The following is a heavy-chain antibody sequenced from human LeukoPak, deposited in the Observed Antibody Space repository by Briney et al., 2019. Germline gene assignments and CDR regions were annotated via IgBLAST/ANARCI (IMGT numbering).Heavy chain of an antibody. J-gene: IGHJ4*02. Sequence: GGPLRLSCAASGFTFSSYSMNWVRQAPGKGLEWVSSISSSSSYIYYADSVKGRFTISRDNAKNPLYQQMNSLRAEDTAVYYCARDSFSSGGNVLLWYWGQGTLVTVSS. CDR3: ARDSFSSGGNVLLWY. D-gene: IGHD3-10*01. CDR1: GFTFSSYS. CDR2: ISSSSSYI. V-gene: IGHV3-21*01.